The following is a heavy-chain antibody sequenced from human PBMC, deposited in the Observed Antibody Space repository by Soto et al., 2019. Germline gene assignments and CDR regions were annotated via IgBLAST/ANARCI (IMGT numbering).Heavy chain of an antibody. CDR1: GGTFSSYA. D-gene: IGHD2-2*01. V-gene: IGHV1-69*13. Sequence: SVKVSCKASGGTFSSYAISWVRQAPGQGLEWMGGIIPIFGTANYAQKFQGRVTITADESTSTAYMELSSLRSEDTAVYYCAREGDIVVVPAAPEYYYGMDVWGQGTTVTVSS. J-gene: IGHJ6*02. CDR2: IIPIFGTA. CDR3: AREGDIVVVPAAPEYYYGMDV.